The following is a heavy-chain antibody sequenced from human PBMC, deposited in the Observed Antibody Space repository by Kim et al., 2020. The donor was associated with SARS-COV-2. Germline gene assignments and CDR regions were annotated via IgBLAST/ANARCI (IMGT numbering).Heavy chain of an antibody. D-gene: IGHD3-22*01. V-gene: IGHV1-2*02. J-gene: IGHJ4*02. Sequence: EFAQRFQGRVTLTRDTSINTVYMEVRRLGSDDTAVYYCARGGDYSGSPFDYWGQGTLLTVSS. CDR3: ARGGDYSGSPFDY.